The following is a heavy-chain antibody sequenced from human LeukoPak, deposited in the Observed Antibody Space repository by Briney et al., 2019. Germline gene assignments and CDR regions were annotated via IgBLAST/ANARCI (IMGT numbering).Heavy chain of an antibody. CDR1: GFTFSSYA. CDR2: ISSNGGST. V-gene: IGHV3-64*04. CDR3: ATTGSSTFAFDN. D-gene: IGHD3-10*01. J-gene: IGHJ4*02. Sequence: GGSLRLSCSASGFTFSSYAMHWVRQAPGKGLEYVSAISSNGGSTYYADSVKGRFTISRDNSKNTLYLQMNSLRAEDTAFYYCATTGSSTFAFDNWGQGTLITVSS.